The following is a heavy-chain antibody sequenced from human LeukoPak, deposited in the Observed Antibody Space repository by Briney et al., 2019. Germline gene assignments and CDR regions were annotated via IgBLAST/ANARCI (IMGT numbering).Heavy chain of an antibody. V-gene: IGHV4-4*07. D-gene: IGHD1-26*01. CDR2: IYTSGST. CDR3: ARENSGSYREFDY. J-gene: IGHJ4*02. Sequence: KPSETLSLTCTVSGGSISSYYWSWIRQPAGKGLEWIGRIYTSGSTNYNASLKSRVSMSVDTSKNQLSLKLSSVTAADTAVFYCARENSGSYREFDYWGQGTLVTVSS. CDR1: GGSISSYY.